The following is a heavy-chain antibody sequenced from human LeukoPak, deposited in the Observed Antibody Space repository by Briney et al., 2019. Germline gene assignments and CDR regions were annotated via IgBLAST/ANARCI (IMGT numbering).Heavy chain of an antibody. Sequence: SSETLSLTCSVSGGSISSLYWSWIRQPPGKGLEWIGFMSNSGHTDSNASLKSRVTILVDTSKNQFSLKLKSVTAADTAVYYCARVSVAGTGPDYWGQGTLVTVSS. CDR1: GGSISSLY. CDR2: MSNSGHT. J-gene: IGHJ4*02. CDR3: ARVSVAGTGPDY. V-gene: IGHV4-59*01. D-gene: IGHD6-13*01.